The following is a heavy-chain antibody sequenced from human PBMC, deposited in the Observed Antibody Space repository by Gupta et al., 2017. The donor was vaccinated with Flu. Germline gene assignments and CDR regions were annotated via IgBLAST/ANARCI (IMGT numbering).Heavy chain of an antibody. V-gene: IGHV3-33*06. CDR2: IWSDGSNK. Sequence: QVQLVESGGGVVQPGRSLRLSCAAPGFTFSKYGMFWVRQAPGKGLEGVTFIWSDGSNKYSADPLKGRVDSSRDNSNNTLYLKMNSLKAADTXVXYWAKGXDYGDYAVLGLDYWGQGTRVTVSS. J-gene: IGHJ4*02. CDR1: GFTFSKYG. CDR3: AKGXDYGDYAVLGLDY. D-gene: IGHD4-17*01.